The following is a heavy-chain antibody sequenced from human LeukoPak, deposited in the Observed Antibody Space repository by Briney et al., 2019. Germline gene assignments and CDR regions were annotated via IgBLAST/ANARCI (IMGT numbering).Heavy chain of an antibody. CDR3: ARGTLWSGYYVDY. CDR1: GGSISSGGYY. Sequence: SQTLSLACTVSGGSISSGGYYWSWIRQHPGKGLEWIGYIYYSGSTYYNPSLKSRVTIPVDTSNNQFSLKLSSVTAADTAVYYCARGTLWSGYYVDYWGQGTLVTVSS. D-gene: IGHD3-3*01. J-gene: IGHJ4*02. CDR2: IYYSGST. V-gene: IGHV4-31*03.